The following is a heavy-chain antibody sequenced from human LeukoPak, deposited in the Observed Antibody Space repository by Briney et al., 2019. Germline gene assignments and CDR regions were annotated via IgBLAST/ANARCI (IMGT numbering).Heavy chain of an antibody. D-gene: IGHD3-10*01. CDR2: ISSSGSTI. V-gene: IGHV3-11*01. CDR3: AREEVRGVIRYYGMDV. J-gene: IGHJ6*02. Sequence: PGGSLRLSCAASGFTFSDYYMSWIRQAPGKGLEWVSYISSSGSTIYYADSVKGRFTISRDNAKNSLYLQMNSLRAEDTAVYYCAREEVRGVIRYYGMDVWGQGTTVTVSS. CDR1: GFTFSDYY.